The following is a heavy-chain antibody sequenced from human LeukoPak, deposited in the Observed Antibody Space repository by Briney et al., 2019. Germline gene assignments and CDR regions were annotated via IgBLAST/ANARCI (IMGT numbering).Heavy chain of an antibody. CDR3: ARTRIAAAGTGIGRCDY. Sequence: GESLKISCTGSGFSFTSYWIGWVRQAPGKGLEWVGSIYTGDSDTRYRPSFQGQVTISADKSISTPYLQWSSLKASDTAMYYCARTRIAAAGTGIGRCDYWGQGTLVTVSS. CDR2: IYTGDSDT. CDR1: GFSFTSYW. J-gene: IGHJ4*02. D-gene: IGHD6-13*01. V-gene: IGHV5-51*01.